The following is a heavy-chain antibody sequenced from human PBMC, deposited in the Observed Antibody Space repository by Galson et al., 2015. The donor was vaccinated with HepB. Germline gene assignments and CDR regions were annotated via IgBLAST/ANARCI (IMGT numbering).Heavy chain of an antibody. J-gene: IGHJ3*02. CDR1: GGSISSGGYS. Sequence: TLSLTCAVSGGSISSGGYSWSWIRQPPGKALEWIGYIFHGGITYNPSLKSRVTIPVDGSKNQFSLKLSSVTAADTAVYYCARARYYDSNGYYDAYDSWGEGKTVTVSS. CDR2: IFHGGIT. CDR3: ARARYYDSNGYYDAYDS. V-gene: IGHV4-30-2*01. D-gene: IGHD3-22*01.